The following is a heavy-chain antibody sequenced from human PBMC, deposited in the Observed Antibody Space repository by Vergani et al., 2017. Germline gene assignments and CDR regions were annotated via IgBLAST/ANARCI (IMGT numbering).Heavy chain of an antibody. Sequence: QVHLVESGGGVVQPGRSLRLSCVVSGFTSSYYGMHWVRQAPGKGLEWVAVISYDGTQKYYADSVKGRFTISRDNSKSTLYLQMNSLRTEDTAVYYCAKKSCGTPGCQIGYFREWGQGTVVTVSS. CDR1: GFTSSYYG. CDR2: ISYDGTQK. CDR3: AKKSCGTPGCQIGYFRE. J-gene: IGHJ1*01. V-gene: IGHV3-30*18. D-gene: IGHD1-1*01.